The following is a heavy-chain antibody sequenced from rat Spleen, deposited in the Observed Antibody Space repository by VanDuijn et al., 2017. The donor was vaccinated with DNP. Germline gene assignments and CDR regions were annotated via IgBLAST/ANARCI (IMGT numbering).Heavy chain of an antibody. V-gene: IGHV5-22*01. J-gene: IGHJ3*01. CDR3: AIYFYSGDNWFGY. CDR2: ISYDGGRT. Sequence: EVQLVESGGGLVQPGRSLKLSCAASGFTFSNYYLAWVRQAPTKGLEWVAYISYDGGRTYFGDSVKGRFTISRDNAKSTLYLQMNSLRSEDMATYYCAIYFYSGDNWFGYWGQGTLVTVSS. CDR1: GFTFSNYY. D-gene: IGHD1-1*01.